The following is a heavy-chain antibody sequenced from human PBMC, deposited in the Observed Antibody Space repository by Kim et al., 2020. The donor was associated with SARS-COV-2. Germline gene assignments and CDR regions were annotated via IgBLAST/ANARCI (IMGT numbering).Heavy chain of an antibody. D-gene: IGHD1-26*01. CDR1: GGSFSGYY. J-gene: IGHJ3*02. Sequence: SETLSLTCAVYGGSFSGYYWSWIRQPPGKGLEWIGEINHSGSTNYNPSLKSRVTISVDTSKNQFSLKLSSVTAADTAVYYCARGPGGSYYRGSAFDIWGQGTMVTVSS. CDR3: ARGPGGSYYRGSAFDI. CDR2: INHSGST. V-gene: IGHV4-34*01.